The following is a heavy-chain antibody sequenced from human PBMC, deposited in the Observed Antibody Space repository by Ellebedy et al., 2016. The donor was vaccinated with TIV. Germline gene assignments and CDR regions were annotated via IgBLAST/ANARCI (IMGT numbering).Heavy chain of an antibody. Sequence: GESLKISCAASGFIFSSYAMHWVRQAPGKGLECVAVIWADGTNEDYGDSVKGRFTISRDNSKNTLYLQMNSLRAEDTAIYYCAKIAVSGLWYFDLWGRGTLVTVSS. V-gene: IGHV3-33*06. D-gene: IGHD6-19*01. CDR2: IWADGTNE. CDR1: GFIFSSYA. CDR3: AKIAVSGLWYFDL. J-gene: IGHJ2*01.